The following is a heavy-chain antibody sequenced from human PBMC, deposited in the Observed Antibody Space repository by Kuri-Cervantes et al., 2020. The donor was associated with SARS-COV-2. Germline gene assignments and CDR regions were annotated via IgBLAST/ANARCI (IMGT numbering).Heavy chain of an antibody. CDR3: ARSGYYSRGVTYYYMDV. CDR2: IYYSGST. CDR1: GGSISSYY. Sequence: SETLSLTCTVSGGSISSYYWSWIRQPPGQGLEWLGYIYYSGSTKYNPSLESRVTISLDTSRNQFSLKLSSMTAADSAVYYCARSGYYSRGVTYYYMDVWDKGTTVTVSS. D-gene: IGHD3-22*01. V-gene: IGHV4-59*12. J-gene: IGHJ6*03.